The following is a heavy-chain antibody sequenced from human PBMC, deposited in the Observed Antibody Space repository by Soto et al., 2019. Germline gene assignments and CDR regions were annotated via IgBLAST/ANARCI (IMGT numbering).Heavy chain of an antibody. CDR1: GYTFTSYA. D-gene: IGHD3-10*01. CDR3: ARPGHGSGIYYYGLDV. V-gene: IGHV1-3*01. J-gene: IGHJ6*02. Sequence: QVQLVQSGAEVKKPGASVKVSCKASGYTFTSYAMHWVRQAPGQRLEWMGWINAGYGNTKYSQKFQGRVSITXXTXAXXAYMELSSLRSEDTAVYYCARPGHGSGIYYYGLDVWGQGTTVTVSS. CDR2: INAGYGNT.